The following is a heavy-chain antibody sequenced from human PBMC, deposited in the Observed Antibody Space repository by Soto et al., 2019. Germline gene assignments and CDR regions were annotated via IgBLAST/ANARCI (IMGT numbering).Heavy chain of an antibody. V-gene: IGHV3-11*06. J-gene: IGHJ6*02. CDR3: ARVPVSMVRGYGMDV. D-gene: IGHD3-10*01. CDR2: ISSSGPYT. Sequence: QVQLVESGGGLVKPGGSLRLSCAASGFTFNDYYMSWVRQAPGKGLEWVSHISSSGPYTKDGASVKGRFTISRDNAKNSLYLQMSSLRVEDTAVYYCARVPVSMVRGYGMDVWGQGTTVTVSS. CDR1: GFTFNDYY.